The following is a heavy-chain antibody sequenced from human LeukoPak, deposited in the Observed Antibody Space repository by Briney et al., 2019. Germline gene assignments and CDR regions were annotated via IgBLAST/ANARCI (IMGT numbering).Heavy chain of an antibody. CDR2: IYYTRST. CDR3: ARPKITGTTVGYFDL. J-gene: IGHJ2*01. Sequence: PSETLSLTCTVYGRSMSNYYWSWIRHPPGKGMECIGYIYYTRSTNYIPSLRSRVTISVDTSQNQFSLKLSSVTAADTAVYYCARPKITGTTVGYFDLWGRGTLVTVSS. V-gene: IGHV4-59*08. D-gene: IGHD1-7*01. CDR1: GRSMSNYY.